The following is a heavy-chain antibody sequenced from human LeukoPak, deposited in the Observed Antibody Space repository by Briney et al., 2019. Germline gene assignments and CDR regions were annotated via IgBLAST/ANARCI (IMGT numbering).Heavy chain of an antibody. Sequence: SETLSLTCTVSGGSITRTTYYWAWFRQPPGKGLEWIGSFYYDGRTFYSPSLTSRITISGDTSKNHFSLTLSSVVASDTAVYYCARRAGDWAVNWFDPWGRGTLVTVSS. V-gene: IGHV4-39*02. CDR3: ARRAGDWAVNWFDP. D-gene: IGHD2-21*02. CDR1: GGSITRTTYY. J-gene: IGHJ5*02. CDR2: FYYDGRT.